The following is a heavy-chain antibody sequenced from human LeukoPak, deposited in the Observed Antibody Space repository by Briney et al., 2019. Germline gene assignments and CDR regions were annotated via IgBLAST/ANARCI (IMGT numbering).Heavy chain of an antibody. Sequence: GRSLRLSCAASGFTFDDYAMHWVRQAPGKGLEWVSGISWNSGSIGYADSVKGRFTISRDNAKNSLYLQMNSLRVEDTAIYYCAFDYWGQGTLVTVSS. J-gene: IGHJ4*02. CDR1: GFTFDDYA. CDR3: AFDY. V-gene: IGHV3-9*01. CDR2: ISWNSGSI.